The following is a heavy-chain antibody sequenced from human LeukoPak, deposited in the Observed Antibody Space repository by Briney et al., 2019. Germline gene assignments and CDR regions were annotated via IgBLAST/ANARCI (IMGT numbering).Heavy chain of an antibody. V-gene: IGHV1-46*01. CDR2: INPSGGST. Sequence: ASVKVSCKASGYTFTSYYMHWVRQAPGQGLEWMGIINPSGGSTSYAQKFQGRVTMTRDMSTSTVYMELSSLRSEDTAVYCCARDPQSIAVAGWIDYWGQGTLVTVSS. CDR3: ARDPQSIAVAGWIDY. CDR1: GYTFTSYY. J-gene: IGHJ4*02. D-gene: IGHD6-19*01.